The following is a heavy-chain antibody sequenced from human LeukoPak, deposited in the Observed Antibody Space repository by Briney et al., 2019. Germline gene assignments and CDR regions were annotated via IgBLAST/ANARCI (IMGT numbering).Heavy chain of an antibody. Sequence: GGSLRLSCAASGFTFSSYAMSWVRQAPGKGLEWVSAISGSGGSTYYADSVKGRFTISRDNSQNTLYLQMNSLRAEDTAVYYCAKDKSRSYGAFDIWGQGTMVTVSS. CDR3: AKDKSRSYGAFDI. D-gene: IGHD1-26*01. CDR1: GFTFSSYA. V-gene: IGHV3-23*01. CDR2: ISGSGGST. J-gene: IGHJ3*02.